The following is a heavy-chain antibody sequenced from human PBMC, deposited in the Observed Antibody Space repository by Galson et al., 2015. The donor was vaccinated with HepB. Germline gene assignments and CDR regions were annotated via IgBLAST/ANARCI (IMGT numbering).Heavy chain of an antibody. CDR2: INPNSGGT. CDR3: ARDRTPHLQGAMDTYYFDY. J-gene: IGHJ4*02. CDR1: GYTFTGYY. V-gene: IGHV1-2*02. Sequence: SVKVSCKASGYTFTGYYMHWVRQAPGQGLEWMGWINPNSGGTNYAQKFQGRVTMTRDTSISTAYMELSRLRSDDTAVYYCARDRTPHLQGAMDTYYFDYWGQGILVTVSS. D-gene: IGHD1-26*01.